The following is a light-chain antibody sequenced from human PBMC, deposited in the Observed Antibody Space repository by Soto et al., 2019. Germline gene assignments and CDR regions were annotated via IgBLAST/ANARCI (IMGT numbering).Light chain of an antibody. CDR3: QQYGSSPLVT. CDR2: AAS. CDR1: QSVSSSY. V-gene: IGKV3-20*01. J-gene: IGKJ5*01. Sequence: EIVLTQSPGTLSLSPGERATLSCRASQSVSSSYLAWYQQKPGQAPRLLIYAASSRATGIPDRFSGSGSGIDFTLTISRLEPEDFAVYYCQQYGSSPLVTFGQGTRLEIK.